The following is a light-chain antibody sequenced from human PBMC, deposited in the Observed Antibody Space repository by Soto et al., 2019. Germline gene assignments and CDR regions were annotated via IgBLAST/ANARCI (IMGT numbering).Light chain of an antibody. V-gene: IGKV3-20*01. CDR3: QPYCYSYWT. Sequence: ELVLTQYPGTLSLSPGERYTLSCMVVHGVSRSYLSGYQQKPGQAPRLLIYSASSRATCVPTRFSGSGSGADYTLTISRLEPEDSAVYYCQPYCYSYWTVGPGTQVDIK. CDR2: SAS. CDR1: HGVSRSY. J-gene: IGKJ1*01.